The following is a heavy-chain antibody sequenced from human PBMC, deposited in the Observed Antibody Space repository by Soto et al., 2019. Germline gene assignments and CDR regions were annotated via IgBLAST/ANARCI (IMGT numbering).Heavy chain of an antibody. CDR1: GFTFSTYS. J-gene: IGHJ4*02. CDR3: AKDGTGFYDNSSRGY. V-gene: IGHV3-23*01. CDR2: ISSGGTST. D-gene: IGHD3-22*01. Sequence: GGSLRLSCAASGFTFSTYSMSWVRQAPGKGLEWVSAISSGGTSTYYADSVKGRFTISRDNSKNTLFLQMISLRAEDTAIYYCAKDGTGFYDNSSRGYWGQGTLVTVSS.